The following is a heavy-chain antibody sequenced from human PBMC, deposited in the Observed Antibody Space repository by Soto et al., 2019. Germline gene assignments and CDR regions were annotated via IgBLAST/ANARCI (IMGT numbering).Heavy chain of an antibody. CDR2: VHHSWGS. Sequence: QVQLQASGPGLVKPSETLSLSCTVSGGSISSYYWSWFRQSPGKRMEWIGYVHHSWGSSYNPSLQGRRAISLDAAQSQFSLKVTSVTATDTAVYYCARQGFGPLHGLVDVWGQGTTVTVSS. CDR1: GGSISSYY. D-gene: IGHD3-10*01. J-gene: IGHJ6*02. CDR3: ARQGFGPLHGLVDV. V-gene: IGHV4-59*08.